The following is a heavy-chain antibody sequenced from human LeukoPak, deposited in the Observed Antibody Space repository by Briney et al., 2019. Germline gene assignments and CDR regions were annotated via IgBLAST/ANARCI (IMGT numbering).Heavy chain of an antibody. D-gene: IGHD3-22*01. V-gene: IGHV4-39*01. Sequence: SETLSLTCSVSGGSITGSSYYWAWIRQPPGKGLEWIGGMYYSGSTYYNSSLKSRVTISEDTSKNQFSLKLTSVTAADTAVYYCARQYYDSTGYYYFDYWGQGTLVTVSS. CDR1: GGSITGSSYY. J-gene: IGHJ4*02. CDR3: ARQYYDSTGYYYFDY. CDR2: MYYSGST.